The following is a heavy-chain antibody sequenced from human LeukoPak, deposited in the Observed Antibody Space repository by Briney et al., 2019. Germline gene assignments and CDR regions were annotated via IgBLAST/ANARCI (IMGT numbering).Heavy chain of an antibody. CDR1: GFTFSSYA. Sequence: GGSLRLSCAASGFTFSSYAMSWVRQTPGKGLEWVSAISGSGGSTYYADSVKGRFTISRDNSKNTLYLQMNSLRAEDTAVYYCAKGFDNYYGSGSYYYDYWGQGTLVTVSS. V-gene: IGHV3-23*01. J-gene: IGHJ4*02. D-gene: IGHD3-10*01. CDR3: AKGFDNYYGSGSYYYDY. CDR2: ISGSGGST.